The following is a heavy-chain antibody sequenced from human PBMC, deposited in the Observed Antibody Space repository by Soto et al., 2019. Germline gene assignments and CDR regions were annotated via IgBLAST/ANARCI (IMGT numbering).Heavy chain of an antibody. CDR1: GGSISGDY. Sequence: QVQLQESGPGLVKPSETLSLTCTVSGGSISGDYWSWIRQSPGKGLEWIGYIYYTGTTKYNPSLKSRLTISVDTSKNQFSLKLSSVTAADTAVYYCARLGGYYQAFDSSGQGTLVTVAS. D-gene: IGHD3-22*01. CDR3: ARLGGYYQAFDS. CDR2: IYYTGTT. J-gene: IGHJ4*02. V-gene: IGHV4-59*08.